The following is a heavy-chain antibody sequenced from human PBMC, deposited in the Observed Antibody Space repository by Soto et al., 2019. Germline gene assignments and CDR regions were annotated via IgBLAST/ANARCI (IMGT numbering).Heavy chain of an antibody. CDR3: AKGTAVTTGDMAY. Sequence: EVQLLESGGGLVQPGGSLRLSCAGSGFTFSSFAMTWVRQAPGKGLAWVSSLTGRGDSTYYADSVKGRFTISRDNSKNTLYLQMNSLRADDTSLYYCAKGTAVTTGDMAYWGQGTLVTGSS. CDR2: LTGRGDST. CDR1: GFTFSSFA. D-gene: IGHD4-17*01. V-gene: IGHV3-23*01. J-gene: IGHJ4*02.